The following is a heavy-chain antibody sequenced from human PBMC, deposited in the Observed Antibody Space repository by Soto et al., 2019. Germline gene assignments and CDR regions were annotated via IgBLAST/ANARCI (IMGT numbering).Heavy chain of an antibody. J-gene: IGHJ6*02. CDR3: ARRRVVAATRYYYYGMDV. CDR1: GFTFSSYA. CDR2: ISYDGSNK. V-gene: IGHV3-30-3*01. Sequence: PGGSLRLSCAASGFTFSSYAMHWVRQAPGKGLEWVAVISYDGSNKYYADSVKGRFTISRDNSKNTLYLQMNSLRAEDTAVYYCARRRVVAATRYYYYGMDVWGQGTTVTVSS. D-gene: IGHD2-15*01.